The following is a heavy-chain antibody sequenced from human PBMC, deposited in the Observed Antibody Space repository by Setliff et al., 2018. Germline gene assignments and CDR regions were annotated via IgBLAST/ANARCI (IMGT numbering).Heavy chain of an antibody. Sequence: TSETLSLTCAAYGGTFSGYYWNWIRQHPGKGLEWIGYIYPGGSTSYNPSLKNGVAISVDTSKNRFSLKLTSVTAADTAVYYCAREDVPSASFDYWGLGALVTVSS. J-gene: IGHJ4*02. CDR2: IYPGGST. D-gene: IGHD3-10*02. V-gene: IGHV4-34*09. CDR1: GGTFSGYY. CDR3: AREDVPSASFDY.